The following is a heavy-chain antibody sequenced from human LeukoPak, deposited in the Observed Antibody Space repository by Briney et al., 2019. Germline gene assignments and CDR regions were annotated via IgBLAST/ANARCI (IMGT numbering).Heavy chain of an antibody. V-gene: IGHV4-59*01. Sequence: PSETLSLTCTVSGGSISSYYWSWIRQPPGKGLEWIGYIYYSGSTNCNPSLKSRVTIPVDTTKNQFSLKLSSVTAADTAVYYCARRGQQLDPLFDYWGQGTLVTVSS. D-gene: IGHD6-13*01. CDR2: IYYSGST. CDR3: ARRGQQLDPLFDY. J-gene: IGHJ4*02. CDR1: GGSISSYY.